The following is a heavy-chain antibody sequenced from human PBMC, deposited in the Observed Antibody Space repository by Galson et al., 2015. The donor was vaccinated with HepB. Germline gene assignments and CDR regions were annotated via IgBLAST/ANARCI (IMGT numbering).Heavy chain of an antibody. CDR1: GFTFSNAW. V-gene: IGHV3-15*01. D-gene: IGHD1-26*01. CDR3: TTAGWHPWELLGMVTP. J-gene: IGHJ5*02. CDR2: IKSKTDGGTT. Sequence: SLRLSCAASGFTFSNAWMSWVRQAPGKGLEWVGRIKSKTDGGTTDYAAPVKGRFTISRDDSKNTLYLQMNSLKTEDTAVYYCTTAGWHPWELLGMVTPWGQGTLVTVSS.